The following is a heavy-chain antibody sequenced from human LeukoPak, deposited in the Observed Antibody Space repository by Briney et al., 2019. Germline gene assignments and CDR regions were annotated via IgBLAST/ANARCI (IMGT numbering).Heavy chain of an antibody. CDR3: AKDTYYDGSGFYPSFGY. J-gene: IGHJ4*02. Sequence: PGGSLRLSCAASGFTFSNYAMNWVRQAPGKGLGWVSTISGSGGSAYYADSVKGRFTISRDNSRNTLYLQMNSLRAEDTAVYYCAKDTYYDGSGFYPSFGYWGQGTLVTVSS. CDR2: ISGSGGSA. D-gene: IGHD3-22*01. CDR1: GFTFSNYA. V-gene: IGHV3-23*01.